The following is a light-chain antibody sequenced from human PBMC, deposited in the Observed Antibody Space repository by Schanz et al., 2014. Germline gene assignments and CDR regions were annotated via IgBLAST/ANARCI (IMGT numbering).Light chain of an antibody. CDR2: SNN. J-gene: IGLJ2*01. CDR1: RSNIGSNT. CDR3: SSYGGRVGHVI. Sequence: QSVLAQPPSASETPGQRVSISCSGGRSNIGSNTVNWYQQLPGTAPKLLIYSNNQRPSGVSDRFSGSKSGYTASLTVSGLQADDEADYYCSSYGGRVGHVIFGGGTKLTVL. V-gene: IGLV1-44*01.